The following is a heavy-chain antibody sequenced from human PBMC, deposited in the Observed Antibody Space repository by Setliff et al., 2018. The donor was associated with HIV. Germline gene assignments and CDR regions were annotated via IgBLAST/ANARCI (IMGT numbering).Heavy chain of an antibody. CDR2: ISAYNGNT. J-gene: IGHJ4*02. V-gene: IGHV1-18*01. CDR1: GYTFTSYG. D-gene: IGHD3-9*01. CDR3: AGSILTGYYTFGADY. Sequence: GASVKVSCKASGYTFTSYGISWVRQAPGQGLEWMGWISAYNGNTNYAQKFQGRVTMTRDTSISTAYMELSRLRSDDTAVYYCAGSILTGYYTFGADYWGQGTLVTVSS.